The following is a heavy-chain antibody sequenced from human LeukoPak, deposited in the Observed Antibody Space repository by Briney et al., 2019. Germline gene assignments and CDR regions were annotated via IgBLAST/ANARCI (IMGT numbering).Heavy chain of an antibody. Sequence: SETLSLTCTVSGGSISSGGYYWSWIRQPPGKGLEWIGYIYHSGSTYYNPSLKSRVTISVDRSKNQFSLKLSSVTAADTAVYYCARGGRQLVSGWFDPWGQGTLVTVSS. CDR2: IYHSGST. CDR3: ARGGRQLVSGWFDP. J-gene: IGHJ5*02. D-gene: IGHD6-13*01. V-gene: IGHV4-30-2*01. CDR1: GGSISSGGYY.